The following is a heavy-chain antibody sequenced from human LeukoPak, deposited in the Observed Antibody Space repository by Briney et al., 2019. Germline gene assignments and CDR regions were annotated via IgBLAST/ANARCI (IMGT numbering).Heavy chain of an antibody. Sequence: ASVKVSCKASGYTFTSYGISWVRQAPGRGLEWMGIINPSGGSTSYAQKFQGRVTMTRDTSTSTVYMELSSLRSEDTAVYYCARDRIRGRVNMMSGYWGQGTLVTVSS. CDR1: GYTFTSYG. D-gene: IGHD3-10*01. CDR3: ARDRIRGRVNMMSGY. J-gene: IGHJ4*02. CDR2: INPSGGST. V-gene: IGHV1-46*01.